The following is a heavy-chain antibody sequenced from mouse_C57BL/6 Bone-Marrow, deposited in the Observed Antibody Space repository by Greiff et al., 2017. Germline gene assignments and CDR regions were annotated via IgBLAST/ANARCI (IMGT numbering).Heavy chain of an antibody. CDR3: AYYDYEDYYAMDY. D-gene: IGHD2-4*01. CDR1: GYTFTSYW. Sequence: QVQLKQSGAELVKPGASVKMSCKASGYTFTSYWITWVKQRPGQGLEWIGDIYPGSGSTNYNEKFKSKATLTVDTSSSTAYMQLSSLTSEDSAVYYCAYYDYEDYYAMDYWGQGTSVTVSS. CDR2: IYPGSGST. V-gene: IGHV1-55*01. J-gene: IGHJ4*01.